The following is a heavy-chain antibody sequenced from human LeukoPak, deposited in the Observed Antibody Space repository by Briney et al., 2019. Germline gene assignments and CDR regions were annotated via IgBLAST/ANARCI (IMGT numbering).Heavy chain of an antibody. Sequence: GGSLRLSCAASGFTFRTSGMHWVRQAPGKDLEWVAFISYDGSDKWYADSVRGRFTISRDNSKNSLSLHMNSLRVEDTAVYYCARGPTYGSRSDYFDYWGQGTLVTVSS. CDR2: ISYDGSDK. J-gene: IGHJ4*02. D-gene: IGHD3-10*01. V-gene: IGHV3-33*01. CDR3: ARGPTYGSRSDYFDY. CDR1: GFTFRTSG.